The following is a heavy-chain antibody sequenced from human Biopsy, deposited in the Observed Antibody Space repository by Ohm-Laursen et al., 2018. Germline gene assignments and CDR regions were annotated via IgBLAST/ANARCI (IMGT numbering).Heavy chain of an antibody. CDR2: ISGRGTTI. Sequence: SLRLSCAAPGFTFSDYYMSWIRQAPGKGLEWLSYISGRGTTIFYADSVKGRFTVSRDNAKNSLYLQMNSLTVGDTAGYYCAGDGAGSYHDYWGQGTLVTVSS. CDR1: GFTFSDYY. D-gene: IGHD3-10*01. CDR3: AGDGAGSYHDY. V-gene: IGHV3-11*01. J-gene: IGHJ4*02.